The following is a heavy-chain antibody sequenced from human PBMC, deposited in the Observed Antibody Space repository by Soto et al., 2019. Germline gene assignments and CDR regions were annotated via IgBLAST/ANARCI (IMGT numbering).Heavy chain of an antibody. D-gene: IGHD2-15*01. CDR3: ARGPAGGLRGGVSY. Sequence: QVQLVQSGGEVKKPGASVKVSCKTSGYTFTNYGITWVRQAPGQGLKWMGWISAYNGDTNSAQKFQGRVIMTTATSTTTAYMEVRSLRSDATAVYYCARGPAGGLRGGVSYWGQGTLVTVSS. CDR2: ISAYNGDT. CDR1: GYTFTNYG. V-gene: IGHV1-18*04. J-gene: IGHJ4*02.